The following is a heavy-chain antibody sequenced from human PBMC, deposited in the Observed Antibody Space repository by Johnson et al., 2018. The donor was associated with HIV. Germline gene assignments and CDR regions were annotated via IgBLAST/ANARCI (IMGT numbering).Heavy chain of an antibody. D-gene: IGHD5-24*01. CDR2: ISYDGGNK. V-gene: IGHV3-30-3*01. CDR1: GFTFISYA. J-gene: IGHJ3*02. Sequence: QVQLVESGGGVVQPGRSLRPSFAASGFTFISYAIHGFGQAPGKGLEWLAVISYDGGNKYYADSVKGRFTISRDNSKNTLYLQMNSLRAEDTAVYYCARDEPYNLNAFDIWGQGTMVTVSS. CDR3: ARDEPYNLNAFDI.